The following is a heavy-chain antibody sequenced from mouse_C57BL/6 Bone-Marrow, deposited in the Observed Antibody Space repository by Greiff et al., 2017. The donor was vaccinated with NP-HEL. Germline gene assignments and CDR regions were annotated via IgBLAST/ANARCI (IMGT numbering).Heavy chain of an antibody. CDR3: AGVSNWDGYFDV. Sequence: LQESGPGLVKPSQSLFLTCSITGFPITSGYYWIWIRQSPGKPLEWMGYITHSGETFYNPSLQSPISITRETSKNQFFLQLNSVTTEDTAMYYCAGVSNWDGYFDVWGTGTTVTVSS. D-gene: IGHD4-1*01. J-gene: IGHJ1*03. CDR2: ITHSGET. CDR1: GFPITSGYY. V-gene: IGHV12-3*01.